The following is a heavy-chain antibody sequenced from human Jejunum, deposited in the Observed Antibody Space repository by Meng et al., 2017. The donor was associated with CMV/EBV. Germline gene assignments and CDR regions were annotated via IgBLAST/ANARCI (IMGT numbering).Heavy chain of an antibody. CDR2: ITKSSSNT. J-gene: IGHJ4*02. V-gene: IGHV3-21*01. D-gene: IGHD1-26*01. CDR1: GFTFSRYS. CDR3: ARDLWEGFDY. Sequence: CAASGFTFSRYSMNWVRQAPGKGLEWVSSITKSSSNTYDADSVKGRFTISRDNAKNSLYLKMNSLRAEDTAVYYCARDLWEGFDYWGQGTLVTVSS.